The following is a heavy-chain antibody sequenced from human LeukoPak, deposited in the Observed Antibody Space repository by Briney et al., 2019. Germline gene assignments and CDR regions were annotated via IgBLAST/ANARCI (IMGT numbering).Heavy chain of an antibody. D-gene: IGHD3-9*01. J-gene: IGHJ6*02. V-gene: IGHV4-31*03. CDR1: GGSISGGGYY. CDR3: ASSEPRTLLHDKSVYYYGMDV. CDR2: TYYSGST. Sequence: PSETLSLTCTVSGGSISGGGYYWSWIRQHPGTGLEWLGYTYYSGSTNYNPSLKSRVTISVDTSKNQFSLKLSSVTAADTAVYYCASSEPRTLLHDKSVYYYGMDVWGQGTTVTVSS.